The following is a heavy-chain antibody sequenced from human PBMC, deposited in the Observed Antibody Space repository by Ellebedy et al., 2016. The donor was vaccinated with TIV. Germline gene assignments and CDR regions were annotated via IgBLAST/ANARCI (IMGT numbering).Heavy chain of an antibody. Sequence: GESLKISXVVSGFSFRDYWMNWVRQAPGKGLEWVANIKQDGSEKYYVDSVKGRFTISRDNAKNSLQLDMNSLKIDDTAVYYCAKFGYHALDYWGKGILVTVSS. D-gene: IGHD5-18*01. CDR2: IKQDGSEK. CDR3: AKFGYHALDY. V-gene: IGHV3-7*03. CDR1: GFSFRDYW. J-gene: IGHJ4*02.